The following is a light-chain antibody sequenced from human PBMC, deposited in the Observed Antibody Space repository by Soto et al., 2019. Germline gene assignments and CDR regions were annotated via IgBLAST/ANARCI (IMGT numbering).Light chain of an antibody. CDR2: DVS. J-gene: IGLJ1*01. CDR1: SSDVGGYTY. V-gene: IGLV2-14*01. CDR3: SSYTTSNTRQIV. Sequence: QSALTQPASVSGSPGQAITISCTGTSSDVGGYTYVSWYQQHPGKAPKFIIYDVSNRPSGVSNRFSGSKSGNTASLTISGLQAEDEADDYCSSYTTSNTRQIVFGTGTKVTVL.